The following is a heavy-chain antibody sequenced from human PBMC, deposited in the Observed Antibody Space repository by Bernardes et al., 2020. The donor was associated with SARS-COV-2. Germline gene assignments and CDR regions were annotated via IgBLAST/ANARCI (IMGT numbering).Heavy chain of an antibody. CDR3: VRDLGVKNGYDY. CDR2: ISDTGST. J-gene: IGHJ4*02. V-gene: IGHV4-59*01. D-gene: IGHD3-16*01. Sequence: SETLSLTCTVSGGSISNYFWAWIRQPPGKGLEWLGSISDTGSTKFNPSLNSRVTLSVDTSTNQLSLRLRSVTAADTAVYYCVRDLGVKNGYDYWGQGILVTVSS. CDR1: GGSISNYF.